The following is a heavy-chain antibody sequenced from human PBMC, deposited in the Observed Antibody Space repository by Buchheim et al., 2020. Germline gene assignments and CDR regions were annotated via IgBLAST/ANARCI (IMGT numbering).Heavy chain of an antibody. CDR3: TTQQWLDYGMDV. Sequence: EVQLLESGGGLVQPGGSLRLSCAASGFTFSSYAMSWVRQAPGKGLEWVGRVKSKTDGGTTDYAAPVKGRVAISRDDSKNTLYLQMNSLKTEDTAVYYCTTQQWLDYGMDVWGQGTT. CDR1: GFTFSSYA. V-gene: IGHV3-15*01. CDR2: VKSKTDGGTT. J-gene: IGHJ6*02. D-gene: IGHD6-19*01.